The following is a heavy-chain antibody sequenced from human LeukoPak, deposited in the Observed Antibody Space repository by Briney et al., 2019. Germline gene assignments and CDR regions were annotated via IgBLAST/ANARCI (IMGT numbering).Heavy chain of an antibody. CDR2: IYPGDSDT. CDR1: GSSFTSYW. J-gene: IGHJ3*02. CDR3: ARHGSAFDI. Sequence: GESLEIFWKGSGSSFTSYWIGWGRPMPGKGLGWMGIIYPGDSDTRYSPSFQGQVTISADKSISTAYLQWSSLKASDPAMYYCARHGSAFDIWGQGTMVTVSS. V-gene: IGHV5-51*01. D-gene: IGHD2-15*01.